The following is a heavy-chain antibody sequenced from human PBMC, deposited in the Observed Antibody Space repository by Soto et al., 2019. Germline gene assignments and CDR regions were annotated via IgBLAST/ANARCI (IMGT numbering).Heavy chain of an antibody. J-gene: IGHJ3*02. V-gene: IGHV4-34*01. CDR2: INHSGST. CDR3: ARGGVITMVRGVQDAFDI. CDR1: GGSFSGYY. D-gene: IGHD3-10*01. Sequence: QVQLQQWGAGLLKPSETLSLTCAVYGGSFSGYYWSWIRQPPGKGLEWIGEINHSGSTNYNPSLKRRVTISVDTSKNQFSLKLSSVTAADTAVYYCARGGVITMVRGVQDAFDIWGQGTMVTVSS.